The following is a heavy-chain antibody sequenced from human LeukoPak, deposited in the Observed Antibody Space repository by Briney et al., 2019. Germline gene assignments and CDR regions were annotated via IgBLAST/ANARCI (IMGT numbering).Heavy chain of an antibody. Sequence: ASVKVSCKASGYTFTSYYMHWVRQAPGHGLEWMGWIEPNSGGSNSAQKFQGRVTMTRDTSITTAYMELSRLRSDDSAVYYCARSPRGYCSGGSCQDYWGQGTLVTVSS. V-gene: IGHV1-2*02. CDR1: GYTFTSYY. CDR3: ARSPRGYCSGGSCQDY. D-gene: IGHD2-15*01. CDR2: IEPNSGGS. J-gene: IGHJ4*02.